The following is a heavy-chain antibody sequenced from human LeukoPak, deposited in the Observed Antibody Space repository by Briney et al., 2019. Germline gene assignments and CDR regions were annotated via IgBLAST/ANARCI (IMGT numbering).Heavy chain of an antibody. D-gene: IGHD5-12*01. CDR1: GFTFSTYW. V-gene: IGHV3-7*01. CDR3: ARDQDGGYEIDY. Sequence: GGSLRLSCTASGFTFSTYWMSWVRQAPGKGLEWVANTREDGSGKYYVDSVKGRFTISRDNAKNSLYLQMNSLRAEDTAVYYCARDQDGGYEIDYWGQGTLVTVSS. J-gene: IGHJ4*02. CDR2: TREDGSGK.